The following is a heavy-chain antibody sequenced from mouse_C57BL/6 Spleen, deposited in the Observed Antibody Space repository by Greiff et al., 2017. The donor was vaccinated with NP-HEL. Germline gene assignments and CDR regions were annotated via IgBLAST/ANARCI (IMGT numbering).Heavy chain of an antibody. J-gene: IGHJ4*01. D-gene: IGHD2-14*01. Sequence: DVHLVESGGGLVKPGGSLKLSCAASGFTFSSYAMSWVRQTPEKRLEWVATISDGGSYTYYPDNVKGRFTISRDNAKNNLYLQMSHLKSEDTAMYYCARGYRDYAMDYWGQGTSVTVSS. CDR2: ISDGGSYT. CDR1: GFTFSSYA. CDR3: ARGYRDYAMDY. V-gene: IGHV5-4*01.